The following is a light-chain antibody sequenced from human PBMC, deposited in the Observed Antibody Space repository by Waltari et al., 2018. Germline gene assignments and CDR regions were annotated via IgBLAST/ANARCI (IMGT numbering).Light chain of an antibody. J-gene: IGLJ2*01. V-gene: IGLV2-14*03. Sequence: QSALTQPASVSGSPGQSITTSCTGNSRDVGGSNYDPWYQQHPGKAPKLMIYDVSNRPSGVSNRFSGSKSGNTASLTISGLQAEDEADYYCSSYTSSSTYVVFGGGTKLTVL. CDR3: SSYTSSSTYVV. CDR2: DVS. CDR1: SRDVGGSNY.